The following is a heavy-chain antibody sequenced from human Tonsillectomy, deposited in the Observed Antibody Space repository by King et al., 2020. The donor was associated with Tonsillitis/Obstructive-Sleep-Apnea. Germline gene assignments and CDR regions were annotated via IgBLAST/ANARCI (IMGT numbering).Heavy chain of an antibody. D-gene: IGHD2-2*01. CDR2: IYDSGST. CDR1: GGSISSSDYF. J-gene: IGHJ4*03. Sequence: QLQESGPGLVKHSETLSLTCTVSGGSISSSDYFWGWIRQPPGEGLGWIGSIYDSGSTYYNQSLKSRVTISVDTSKNQFSLKLSSVTAADTAVYYCARFFSSTNCYLDYWGQGTLVTVSS. CDR3: ARFFSSTNCYLDY. V-gene: IGHV4-39*01.